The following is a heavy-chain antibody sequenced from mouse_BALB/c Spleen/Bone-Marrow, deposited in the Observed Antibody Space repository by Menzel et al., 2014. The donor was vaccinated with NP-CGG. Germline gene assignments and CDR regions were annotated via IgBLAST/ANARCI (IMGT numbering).Heavy chain of an antibody. J-gene: IGHJ2*01. Sequence: QVQLQQPGPEVVKPGAPVKVSCKASGYTFTSYWMNWVKQRPGRGLEWIGRIDPSDSETHYNQKFKDKATLTVDRSSSTAYIQLSSLTSEDSAVYYCARWGLRGTWGQGTTRTVSS. D-gene: IGHD3-1*01. CDR3: ARWGLRGT. CDR2: IDPSDSET. CDR1: GYTFTSYW. V-gene: IGHV1-69*02.